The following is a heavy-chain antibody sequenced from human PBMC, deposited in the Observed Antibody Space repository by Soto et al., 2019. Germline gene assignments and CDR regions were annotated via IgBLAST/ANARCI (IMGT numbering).Heavy chain of an antibody. CDR2: IYYSGST. Sequence: QVQLQESGPGLVKPSQTLSLTCTVSGCSISSGGYYWSWIRQHPGKGLEWIGYIYYSGSTYYNPSLKSRGTISVDTSKHQYSLKLRSVTAADTAVYYCARYPRGFTMVRGESGYGMDVRGQGTTVTVSS. D-gene: IGHD3-10*01. CDR3: ARYPRGFTMVRGESGYGMDV. CDR1: GCSISSGGYY. V-gene: IGHV4-31*03. J-gene: IGHJ6*02.